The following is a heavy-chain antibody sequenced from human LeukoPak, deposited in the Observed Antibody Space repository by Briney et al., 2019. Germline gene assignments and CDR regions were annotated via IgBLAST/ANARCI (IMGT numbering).Heavy chain of an antibody. V-gene: IGHV4-34*01. CDR1: GGSFSGYY. D-gene: IGHD2-2*01. Sequence: SEALSLTCAVYGGSFSGYYWSWIRQPPGKGLEWIGEINHSGSTNYNPSLKSRVTISVDTSKNQFSLKLSSVTAADTAVYYCAIHIVVVPAAKKKNWFDPWGQGTLVTVSS. CDR2: INHSGST. CDR3: AIHIVVVPAAKKKNWFDP. J-gene: IGHJ5*02.